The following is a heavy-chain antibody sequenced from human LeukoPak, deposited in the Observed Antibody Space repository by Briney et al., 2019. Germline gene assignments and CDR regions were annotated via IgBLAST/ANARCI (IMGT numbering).Heavy chain of an antibody. CDR1: GFTFSTYW. V-gene: IGHV3-7*01. J-gene: IGHJ4*02. Sequence: GGSLRLSCEASGFTFSTYWMSWVRQAPGKGLEWVANIKYDGSEKYYVDSVKGRFTISRDNAKNSLSLQLNGLRAADTAVYYCARGGGRIVYTSSWYSDYWGQGTLVIVSS. D-gene: IGHD6-13*01. CDR3: ARGGGRIVYTSSWYSDY. CDR2: IKYDGSEK.